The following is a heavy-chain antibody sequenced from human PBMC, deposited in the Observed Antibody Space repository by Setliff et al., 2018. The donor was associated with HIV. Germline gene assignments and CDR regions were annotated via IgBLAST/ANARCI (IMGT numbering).Heavy chain of an antibody. D-gene: IGHD5-12*01. CDR1: GYSISSGYF. Sequence: SETLSLTCVVSGYSISSGYFWGWIRQPPGKGMVWIGTRRHNGNTYYNPSPKSRVTISVDRSKNQFSLKLSSVTAADTAVYYCARAPLEYRGYDYLRYFDYWGQGTLVTVSS. CDR3: ARAPLEYRGYDYLRYFDY. J-gene: IGHJ4*02. V-gene: IGHV4-38-2*01. CDR2: RRHNGNT.